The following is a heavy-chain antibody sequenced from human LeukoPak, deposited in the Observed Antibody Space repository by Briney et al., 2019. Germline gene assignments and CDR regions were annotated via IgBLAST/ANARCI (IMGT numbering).Heavy chain of an antibody. V-gene: IGHV4-30-2*01. J-gene: IGHJ5*02. Sequence: SQTLSLTCAVSGGSISSGGYSWSWIRQPPGKGLEWIGYIYHSGSTHYNPSLKSRVTISVDRSKNQFSLKLSSVTAADTAVYYCARGSVTTGVWFDPWGQGTLVTVSS. CDR1: GGSISSGGYS. CDR2: IYHSGST. D-gene: IGHD4-11*01. CDR3: ARGSVTTGVWFDP.